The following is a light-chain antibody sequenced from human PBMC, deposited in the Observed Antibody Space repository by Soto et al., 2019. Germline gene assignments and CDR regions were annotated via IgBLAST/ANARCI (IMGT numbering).Light chain of an antibody. Sequence: QSALTQPASVSGSPRQSITISCTGTSSDIGTYNYVSWYHQHPGKVPKLMIYEVSNRPSGVSNRFSGSKSVNTASLAISGLQAEDEADYYGSSYTTSSTQVFGGGTKLTVL. CDR3: SSYTTSSTQV. V-gene: IGLV2-14*01. CDR2: EVS. CDR1: SSDIGTYNY. J-gene: IGLJ3*02.